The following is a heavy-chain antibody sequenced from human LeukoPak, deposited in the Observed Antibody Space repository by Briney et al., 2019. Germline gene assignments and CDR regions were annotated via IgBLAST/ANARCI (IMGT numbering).Heavy chain of an antibody. Sequence: ASVKVSCKASGYTFTGYYMHWVRQAPGQGLEWMGWINPNSGGTNYAQKFQGRVTMTRDTSISTAYMELSRLRSDDTAVYYCARGRIIMIAVEISDYWGQGTLVTVSS. CDR1: GYTFTGYY. CDR3: ARGRIIMIAVEISDY. V-gene: IGHV1-2*02. D-gene: IGHD3-22*01. CDR2: INPNSGGT. J-gene: IGHJ4*02.